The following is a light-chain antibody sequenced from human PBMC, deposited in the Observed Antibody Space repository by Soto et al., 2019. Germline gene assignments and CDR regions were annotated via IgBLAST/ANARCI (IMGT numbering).Light chain of an antibody. CDR1: QSVSSN. J-gene: IGKJ1*01. Sequence: ETVMTQSPATLSVSPGERVTLSCRASQSVSSNLAWYQQKPGQAPRLLIYGASTRATGIPARFSGSGSGTEFTLTITSLQSEDFAVYYCQQYSYWPPWTFGQGTKVDI. V-gene: IGKV3-15*01. CDR2: GAS. CDR3: QQYSYWPPWT.